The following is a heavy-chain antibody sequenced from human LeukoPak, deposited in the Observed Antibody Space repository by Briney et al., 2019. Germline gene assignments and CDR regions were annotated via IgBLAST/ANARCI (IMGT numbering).Heavy chain of an antibody. D-gene: IGHD5-18*01. J-gene: IGHJ4*02. CDR3: ARGGYNYGYNY. CDR2: IYYSGST. V-gene: IGHV4-30-4*08. CDR1: GGSISSGDYY. Sequence: SSETLSLTCTVSGGSISSGDYYWSWIRQPPGKGLEWIGYIYYSGSTYYNPSLKSRVTISVDTSKNQFSLKLSSVTAADTAVYYCARGGYNYGYNYWGQGTLVTVSS.